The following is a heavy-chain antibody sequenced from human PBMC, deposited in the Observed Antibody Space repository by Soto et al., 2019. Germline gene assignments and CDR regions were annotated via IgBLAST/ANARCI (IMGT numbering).Heavy chain of an antibody. CDR3: ARASVVGDFDY. CDR2: IYHSGST. V-gene: IGHV4-4*02. Sequence: QVQLQESGPGLVKPSGTLSLTCAVSGGSISSSNWWSWVRQPPGKGLEWIGEIYHSGSTNYNPSLKSRVTISIDTSKNQFSLKLSSVPAADPAVYYCARASVVGDFDYWGQGTLVTVSS. CDR1: GGSISSSNW. J-gene: IGHJ4*02. D-gene: IGHD2-15*01.